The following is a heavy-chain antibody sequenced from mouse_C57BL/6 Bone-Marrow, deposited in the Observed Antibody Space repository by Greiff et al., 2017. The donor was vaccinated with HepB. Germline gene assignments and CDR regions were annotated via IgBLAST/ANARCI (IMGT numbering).Heavy chain of an antibody. CDR3: ARDYGSRDWYFDV. CDR1: GYTFTSYG. CDR2: IYPRSGNT. D-gene: IGHD1-1*01. Sequence: QVHVKQSGAELARPGASVKLSCKASGYTFTSYGISWVKQRTGQGLEWIGEIYPRSGNTYYNEKFKGKATLTADKSSSTAYMELRSLTSEDSAVYFCARDYGSRDWYFDVWGTGTTVTVSS. J-gene: IGHJ1*03. V-gene: IGHV1-81*01.